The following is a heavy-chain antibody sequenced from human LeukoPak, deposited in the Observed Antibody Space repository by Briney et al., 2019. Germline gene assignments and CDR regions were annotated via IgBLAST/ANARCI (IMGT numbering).Heavy chain of an antibody. CDR1: GFTFCRFG. V-gene: IGHV3-33*01. J-gene: IGHJ4*02. D-gene: IGHD6-13*01. CDR2: IWYDASSK. CDR3: VRGVGVSRFNYLDS. Sequence: PGGSLRLSCAASGFTFCRFGVHCVRQAPGKGLEWVAVIWYDASSKYYADSVKGRFTISRDNSKNTLYLQMNSLRDDDTAVYYCVRGVGVSRFNYLDSWGQGTLVIVSS.